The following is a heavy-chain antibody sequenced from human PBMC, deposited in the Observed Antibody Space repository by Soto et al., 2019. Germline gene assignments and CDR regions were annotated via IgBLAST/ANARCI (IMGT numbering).Heavy chain of an antibody. CDR3: ARDLHPYAMLSNGPPVY. CDR2: IYYSGST. D-gene: IGHD2-2*01. J-gene: IGHJ4*02. V-gene: IGHV4-30-4*01. Sequence: QVQLQESGPGLVKPSQTLSLTCTVSGGSISSGDYYWSWIRQPPGKGLEWIGYIYYSGSTYYNPALKLRLTISVHTATNQSALKLSSVTAAVTAVYYCARDLHPYAMLSNGPPVYWGQGTLVTVAS. CDR1: GGSISSGDYY.